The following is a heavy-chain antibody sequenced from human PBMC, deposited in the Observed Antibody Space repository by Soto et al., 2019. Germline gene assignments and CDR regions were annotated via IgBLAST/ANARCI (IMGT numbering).Heavy chain of an antibody. CDR3: ARQFDYDTSGYYYAY. V-gene: IGHV1-69*01. CDR2: IIPIFGTA. J-gene: IGHJ4*02. D-gene: IGHD3-22*01. CDR1: GGIFSRNT. Sequence: QVQLVQSGAEVKKPGSSVKVSCKASGGIFSRNTISWVGQPPGQGLEGMGGIIPIFGTANYAQKFQGRVTITADESTSTAYMELSRLRSEDTAVYYCARQFDYDTSGYYYAYWGQGTLVTVSS.